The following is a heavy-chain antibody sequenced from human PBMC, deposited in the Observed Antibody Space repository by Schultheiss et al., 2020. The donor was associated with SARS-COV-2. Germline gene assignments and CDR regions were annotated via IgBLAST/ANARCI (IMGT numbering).Heavy chain of an antibody. D-gene: IGHD5-18*01. Sequence: SETLSLTCTVSGGSISSGGYYWSWIRQHPGKGLEWFGYIYYSGDTSYNPSLKSRVTKSGDTSKNQFSLKMSSVAAADTAVYYCARGYRYFYYAMDVWGQGTTVTVSS. V-gene: IGHV4-31*03. CDR3: ARGYRYFYYAMDV. CDR1: GGSISSGGYY. J-gene: IGHJ6*02. CDR2: IYYSGDT.